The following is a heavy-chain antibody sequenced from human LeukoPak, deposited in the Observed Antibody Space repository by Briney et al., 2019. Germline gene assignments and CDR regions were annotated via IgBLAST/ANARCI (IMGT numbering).Heavy chain of an antibody. CDR2: ISSSGSTI. Sequence: GGSLRLSCAASGFTFSSYEMNWVRQAPGKGLEWVSYISSSGSTIYYADSVKGRFTISRDNAKNSLYLQMNSLRAEDTAVYYCARESSEQLVLDFDYWGQGTLVTVSS. D-gene: IGHD6-13*01. CDR1: GFTFSSYE. CDR3: ARESSEQLVLDFDY. J-gene: IGHJ4*02. V-gene: IGHV3-48*03.